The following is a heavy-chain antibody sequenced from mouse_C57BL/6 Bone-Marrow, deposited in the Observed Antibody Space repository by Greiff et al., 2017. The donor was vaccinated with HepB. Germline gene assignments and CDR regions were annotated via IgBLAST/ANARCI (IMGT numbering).Heavy chain of an antibody. CDR2: IYPGDGDT. CDR3: ARGRDKAY. J-gene: IGHJ3*01. Sequence: VKLMESGPELVKPGASVKISCKASGYAFSSSWMNWVKQRPGKGLEWIGRIYPGDGDTNYNGKFKGKATLTADKSSSTAYMQLSSLTSEDSAVYFCARGRDKAYWGQGTLVTVSA. CDR1: GYAFSSSW. D-gene: IGHD3-3*01. V-gene: IGHV1-82*01.